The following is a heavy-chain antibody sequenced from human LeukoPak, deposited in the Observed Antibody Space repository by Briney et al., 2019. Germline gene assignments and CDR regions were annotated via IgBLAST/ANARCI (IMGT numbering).Heavy chain of an antibody. J-gene: IGHJ4*02. CDR3: ARGVVVAALIDY. CDR2: ISWNSGGT. CDR1: GFTFDDYG. Sequence: GGSLRLSCAASGFTFDDYGMSWVRQAPGKGLEWVSGISWNSGGTGYADSVKGRVTISRDNAKNSLYLQMNSLRVEDTALYYCARGVVVAALIDYWDQGTLVTVSS. V-gene: IGHV3-20*04. D-gene: IGHD2-15*01.